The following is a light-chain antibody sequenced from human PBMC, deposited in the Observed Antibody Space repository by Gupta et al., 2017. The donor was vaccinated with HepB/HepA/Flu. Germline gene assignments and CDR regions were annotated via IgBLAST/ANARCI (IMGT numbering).Light chain of an antibody. CDR2: EVD. J-gene: IGLJ3*02. CDR3: CSYAGRSLV. V-gene: IGLV2-23*02. CDR1: SSDIGNYNF. Sequence: QSALTQPASVSGSPGQSITISCTGTSSDIGNYNFVSWYQQNPGKTPKLITYEVDKRPSGVSNRFSGSKSGNTASLTISGLQADDESDYYCCSYAGRSLVFGVGTKVTVL.